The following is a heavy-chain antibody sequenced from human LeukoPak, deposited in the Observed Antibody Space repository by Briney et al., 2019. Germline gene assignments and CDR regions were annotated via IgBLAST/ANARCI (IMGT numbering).Heavy chain of an antibody. J-gene: IGHJ5*02. CDR3: AKGGLRDGYSYAS. Sequence: PGGSLRLSCAASEFTYGMNWVRQAPGKGLECVSAISSSGSNTYYADSVKGRFTISRDNSKNTLYLQMNSLRAADTAVYYCAKGGLRDGYSYASWGQGTLITVSS. V-gene: IGHV3-23*01. D-gene: IGHD5-24*01. CDR2: ISSSGSNT. CDR1: EFTYG.